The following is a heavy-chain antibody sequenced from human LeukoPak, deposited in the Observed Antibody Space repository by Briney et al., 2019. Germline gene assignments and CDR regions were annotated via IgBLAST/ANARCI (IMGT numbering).Heavy chain of an antibody. Sequence: HPGGSLRLSCGASGFTFNIFAMSWVRQAPGKGLEWVSTISGSGGSTYYADSVKGRFTISRDNAKNSLYLQMNSLRAEDTAVYYCARGLAKYYDFWSGYFRYWGQGTLVTVSS. CDR1: GFTFNIFA. V-gene: IGHV3-23*01. J-gene: IGHJ4*02. CDR3: ARGLAKYYDFWSGYFRY. CDR2: ISGSGGST. D-gene: IGHD3-3*01.